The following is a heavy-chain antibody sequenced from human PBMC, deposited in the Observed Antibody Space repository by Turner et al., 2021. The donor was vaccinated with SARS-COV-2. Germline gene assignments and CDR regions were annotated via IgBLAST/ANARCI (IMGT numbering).Heavy chain of an antibody. J-gene: IGHJ4*02. Sequence: EVQLVESGGGLVQPGGSVRLSCAASGFTVSSNYMSWVRQAPGKGLEWVSVIYSGGSTFYADSVKGRFTISRDNSKNTLYLQMNSLRAEDTAVYYCAREVSGSSNTGVYFDYWGQGTLVTVSS. CDR3: AREVSGSSNTGVYFDY. D-gene: IGHD3-10*01. V-gene: IGHV3-66*01. CDR1: GFTVSSNY. CDR2: IYSGGST.